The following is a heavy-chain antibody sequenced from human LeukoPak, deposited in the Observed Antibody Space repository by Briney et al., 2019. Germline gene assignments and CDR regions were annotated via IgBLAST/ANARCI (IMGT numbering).Heavy chain of an antibody. D-gene: IGHD3-22*01. V-gene: IGHV4-39*01. J-gene: IGHJ3*02. CDR3: ARLARSSGLAFDI. CDR1: GGSISSSSYY. Sequence: SGTLSLTCTVSGGSISSSSYYWGWIRQPPGKGLEWIGSIYYSGSTYYNPSLKSRVTISVDTSKNQFSLKLSSVTAADTAVYYCARLARSSGLAFDIWGQGTMVTVSS. CDR2: IYYSGST.